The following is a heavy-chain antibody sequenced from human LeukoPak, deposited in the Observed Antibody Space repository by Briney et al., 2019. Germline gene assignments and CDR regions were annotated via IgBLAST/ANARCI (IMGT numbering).Heavy chain of an antibody. CDR2: IYHTGRT. J-gene: IGHJ4*01. V-gene: IGHV4-4*02. CDR1: GGSISSSNW. D-gene: IGHD3-10*01. CDR3: ARGSDYTWGG. Sequence: NASETLSLTCAVSGGSISSSNWWSWVRQPPGKGLEWIGEIYHTGRTIYSPSFARRVTSSADTSKNQVSLKLTSVTAADTAVYFCARGSDYTWGGWGQGTLVTVSS.